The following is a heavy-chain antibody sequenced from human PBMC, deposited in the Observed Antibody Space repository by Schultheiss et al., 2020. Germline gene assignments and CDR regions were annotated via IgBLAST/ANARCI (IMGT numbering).Heavy chain of an antibody. CDR3: ARHFRYYDSSGYPDY. Sequence: SETLSLTCAVSGGSISSGGYSWSWIRQPPGKGLEWIGYIYHSGSTYYNPSLKSRVTISVDRSKNQFSLKLSSVTAADTAVYYCARHFRYYDSSGYPDYWGQGTLVTVS. J-gene: IGHJ4*02. CDR1: GGSISSGGYS. CDR2: IYHSGST. D-gene: IGHD3-22*01. V-gene: IGHV4-30-2*01.